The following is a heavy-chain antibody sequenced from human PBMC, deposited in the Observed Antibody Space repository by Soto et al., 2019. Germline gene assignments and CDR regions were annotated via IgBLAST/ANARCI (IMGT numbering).Heavy chain of an antibody. V-gene: IGHV3-64D*06. CDR2: ISSNGGST. J-gene: IGHJ6*02. CDR3: VRWSMHVGSMVATLSGMDV. D-gene: IGHD2-8*02. Sequence: SGGSLRLSCSASGFTFSSYAMHWVRQAPGKGLEYVSAISSNGGSTYYADSVKGRFTISRDNSKNTLYLQMSSLRAEDTAVYYCVRWSMHVGSMVATLSGMDVWGQGTTVTVSS. CDR1: GFTFSSYA.